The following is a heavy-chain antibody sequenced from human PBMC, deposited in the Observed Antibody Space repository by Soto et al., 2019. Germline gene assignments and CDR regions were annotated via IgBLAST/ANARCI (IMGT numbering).Heavy chain of an antibody. CDR1: VFTFSSYA. CDR2: ISGSGGST. D-gene: IGHD1-1*01. CDR3: ANGWLEYNTRQGFDY. V-gene: IGHV3-23*01. Sequence: PGGPLRPSCAASVFTFSSYAMSWVRQAPGKGLERVSAISGSGGSTYYADSVKGRFTISRDNSKNTLYLQMNSLRAEDTAVYYCANGWLEYNTRQGFDYWGQGTLVTVSS. J-gene: IGHJ4*02.